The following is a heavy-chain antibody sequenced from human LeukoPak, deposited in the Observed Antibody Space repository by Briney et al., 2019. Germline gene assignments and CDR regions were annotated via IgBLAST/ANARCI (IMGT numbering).Heavy chain of an antibody. J-gene: IGHJ4*02. CDR3: ARVGYCSGGSCYFYDY. Sequence: VASVKVSCKASGYTFTSYGISWVRQAPGQGLEWMGWISAYNGNTNYAQKFQGRVTMTRDTSISTAYMELSRLRSDDTAVYYCARVGYCSGGSCYFYDYWGQGTLVTVSS. D-gene: IGHD2-15*01. CDR1: GYTFTSYG. CDR2: ISAYNGNT. V-gene: IGHV1-18*01.